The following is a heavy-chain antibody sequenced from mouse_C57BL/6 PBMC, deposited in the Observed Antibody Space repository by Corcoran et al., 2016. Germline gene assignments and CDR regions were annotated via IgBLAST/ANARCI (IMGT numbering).Heavy chain of an antibody. CDR2: IDPEDGDI. Sequence: EVQLQQSGAELVRPGASVKLSCTASGFNIKDYYMHWVKQRPEQGLEWIGRIDPEDGDIEYAPKFQGKATMTADTSSNTAYLQLSSLTSEDTAVYYCTTGRVDYGTYAMDYWGQGTSVTVSS. J-gene: IGHJ4*01. CDR1: GFNIKDYY. CDR3: TTGRVDYGTYAMDY. D-gene: IGHD1-1*01. V-gene: IGHV14-1*01.